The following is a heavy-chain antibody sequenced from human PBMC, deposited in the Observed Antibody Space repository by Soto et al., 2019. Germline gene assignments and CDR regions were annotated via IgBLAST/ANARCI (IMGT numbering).Heavy chain of an antibody. J-gene: IGHJ4*02. CDR2: IYYSGST. D-gene: IGHD1-20*01. Sequence: PSETLSLTCTVSGGSISSYYWSWIRQPPGKGLEWIGYIYYSGSTNYNPSLKSRVTISVDTSKNQFSLKLSSVTAADTAVYYCARSKYNWNDLPLDYWGQGTLVTVSS. CDR1: GGSISSYY. CDR3: ARSKYNWNDLPLDY. V-gene: IGHV4-59*08.